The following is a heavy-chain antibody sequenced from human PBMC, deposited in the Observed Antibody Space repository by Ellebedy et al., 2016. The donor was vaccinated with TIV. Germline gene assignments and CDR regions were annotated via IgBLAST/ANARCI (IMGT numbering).Heavy chain of an antibody. D-gene: IGHD1-1*01. J-gene: IGHJ5*02. CDR3: ARGRVVGSNTKGTTNWFDP. Sequence: AASVKVSCKASGYTFTTYAMHWVRQAPGQGLEWMGWINAGNGNTKYSQKFQGRVSINRDTSASTAYMELSSLRSEDTAVYYCARGRVVGSNTKGTTNWFDPWGQGTLVTVSS. CDR1: GYTFTTYA. V-gene: IGHV1-3*01. CDR2: INAGNGNT.